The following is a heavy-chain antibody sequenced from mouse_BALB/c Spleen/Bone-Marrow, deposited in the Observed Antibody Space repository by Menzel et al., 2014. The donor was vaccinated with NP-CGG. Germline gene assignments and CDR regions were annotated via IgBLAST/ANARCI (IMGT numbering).Heavy chain of an antibody. Sequence: QVQLQQSGAELMKPGASVKISCKATGYTFSSYWIDWVKQRPGHGLEWIGEILPGSGSTIYNEKFKGKATFTADTSSNTAYMQLSSLTSEDSAVYYCAREDYYGSSYFDYWGQGTTLTVSS. D-gene: IGHD1-1*01. J-gene: IGHJ2*01. V-gene: IGHV1-9*01. CDR2: ILPGSGST. CDR1: GYTFSSYW. CDR3: AREDYYGSSYFDY.